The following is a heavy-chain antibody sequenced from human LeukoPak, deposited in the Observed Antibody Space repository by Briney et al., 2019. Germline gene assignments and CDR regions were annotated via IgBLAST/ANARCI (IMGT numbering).Heavy chain of an antibody. CDR3: AIPHDYGREYFQH. J-gene: IGHJ1*01. CDR2: INHSGST. CDR1: GGSFSGYY. Sequence: SETLSLTCAVYGGSFSGYYWSWIRQPPGKGLEWIGEINHSGSTNYNPSLKSRVTISVDTSKNQFSLKLSSATAADTAVYYCAIPHDYGREYFQHWGQGTLVTVSS. D-gene: IGHD4-17*01. V-gene: IGHV4-34*01.